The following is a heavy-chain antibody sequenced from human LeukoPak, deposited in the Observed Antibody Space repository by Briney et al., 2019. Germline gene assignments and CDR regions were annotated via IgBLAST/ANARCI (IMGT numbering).Heavy chain of an antibody. V-gene: IGHV1-2*02. D-gene: IGHD1-1*01. CDR2: INPHSGGT. Sequence: SVKVSCKASGYTLTGYYMHWVRQAPGQGLEWMGWINPHSGGTRYAQKFQGRVTMTRDTSISTAYMELSRLRSDETAIYYCASPSRERWRYSFPFDASDSGGQARIVTVSS. CDR3: ASPSRERWRYSFPFDASDS. J-gene: IGHJ3*02. CDR1: GYTLTGYY.